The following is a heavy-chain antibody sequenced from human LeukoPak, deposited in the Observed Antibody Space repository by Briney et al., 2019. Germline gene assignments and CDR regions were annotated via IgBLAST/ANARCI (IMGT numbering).Heavy chain of an antibody. D-gene: IGHD2-2*01. Sequence: ASVKVSCKASGYTFSDHYMHWVRQAPGQGPEWMGWINPNTGGTNYVQKFQGRVTMARDTSISTAYMELSRLTSDDTAVYYCARALRSTPCELDFWGQGTLVTVSS. CDR1: GYTFSDHY. V-gene: IGHV1-2*02. J-gene: IGHJ4*02. CDR3: ARALRSTPCELDF. CDR2: INPNTGGT.